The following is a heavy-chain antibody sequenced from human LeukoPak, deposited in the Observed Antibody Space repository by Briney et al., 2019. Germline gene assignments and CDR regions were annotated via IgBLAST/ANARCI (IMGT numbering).Heavy chain of an antibody. CDR2: IIPILGIA. CDR3: AKTGYCSSTSCLLDYSH. D-gene: IGHD2-2*01. CDR1: GGTFSSYA. J-gene: IGHJ4*02. Sequence: GASVKVSCKASGGTFSSYAISWVRQAPGQGLEWMGRIIPILGIANYAQKFQGRVTITADKSTSTAYMELSSLRSEDTAVYYCAKTGYCSSTSCLLDYSHWGQGTLVTVSP. V-gene: IGHV1-69*04.